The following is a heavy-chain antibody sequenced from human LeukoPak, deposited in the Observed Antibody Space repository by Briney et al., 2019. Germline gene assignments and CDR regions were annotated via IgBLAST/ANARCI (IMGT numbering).Heavy chain of an antibody. D-gene: IGHD2-15*01. V-gene: IGHV4-30-2*01. CDR1: GGSISSGGYS. J-gene: IGHJ5*02. Sequence: PSETLSLTCAVSGGSISSGGYSWSWIRQPPGKGLEWIGYIYHSGSTYYSPSLKSRVTISVDRSKNQFSLKLSSVTAADTAVYYCASIGYCSGGSCWGDWFDPWGQGTLVTVSS. CDR2: IYHSGST. CDR3: ASIGYCSGGSCWGDWFDP.